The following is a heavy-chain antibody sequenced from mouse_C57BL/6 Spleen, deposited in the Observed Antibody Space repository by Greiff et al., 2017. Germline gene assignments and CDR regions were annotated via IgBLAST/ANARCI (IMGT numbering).Heavy chain of an antibody. CDR2: INPYNGGT. Sequence: VQLQQSGPVLVKPGASVKMSCKASGYTFTDYYMNWVKQSHGKSLEWIGVINPYNGGTSYNQTFKGKATLTVDKSSSTAYMELNSLTSEDSAVYYCARYYYGSSYDYARDYGGQGTSVTVSS. D-gene: IGHD1-1*01. J-gene: IGHJ4*01. V-gene: IGHV1-19*01. CDR1: GYTFTDYY. CDR3: ARYYYGSSYDYARDY.